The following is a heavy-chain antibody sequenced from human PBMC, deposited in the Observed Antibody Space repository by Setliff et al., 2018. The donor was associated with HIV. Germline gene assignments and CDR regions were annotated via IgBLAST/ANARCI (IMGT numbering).Heavy chain of an antibody. CDR2: MSYSGST. CDR1: GGSISSSTYY. V-gene: IGHV4-39*01. Sequence: LSLTCSVSGGSISSSTYYWGWIRQPPGKGLEWIGSMSYSGSTYDNPSLKSRVTISVDTSKNQFSLNLSSVTGADTAVYYCAVGSSGYPFDYWGQGSLVTVS. D-gene: IGHD3-22*01. CDR3: AVGSSGYPFDY. J-gene: IGHJ4*02.